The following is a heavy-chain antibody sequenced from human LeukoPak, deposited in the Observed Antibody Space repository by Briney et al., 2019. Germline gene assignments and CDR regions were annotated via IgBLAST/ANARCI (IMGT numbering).Heavy chain of an antibody. V-gene: IGHV3-30*03. Sequence: GGSLRLSCAASGFTFSSYWMSWVRQAPGKGLEWVAVISSDGSTDYYADPVKGRFTISRDRSKNTMYLQMNSLRIEDTAVYYCTREGMGTSFSAWFHPWGQGTLVTVSS. CDR2: ISSDGSTD. J-gene: IGHJ5*01. D-gene: IGHD1-7*01. CDR1: GFTFSSYW. CDR3: TREGMGTSFSAWFHP.